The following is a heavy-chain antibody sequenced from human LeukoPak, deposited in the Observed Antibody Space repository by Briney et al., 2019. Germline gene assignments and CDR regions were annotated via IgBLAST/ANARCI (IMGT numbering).Heavy chain of an antibody. D-gene: IGHD6-19*01. CDR2: IYPGDSGT. CDR3: ARLCRLGIAVADLYH. J-gene: IGHJ5*02. CDR1: GYTFTSYW. V-gene: IGHV5-51*01. Sequence: GESLKISCKGSGYTFTSYWIGWVRQMPGKGLEWMGIIYPGDSGTTYSPSFQGQVTISADKSISTAYLQWSSLKASDTAMYYCARLCRLGIAVADLYHWGQGTLVTVSS.